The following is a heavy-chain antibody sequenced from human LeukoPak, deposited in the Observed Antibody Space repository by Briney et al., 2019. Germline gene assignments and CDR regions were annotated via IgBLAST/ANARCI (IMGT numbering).Heavy chain of an antibody. J-gene: IGHJ4*02. V-gene: IGHV4-39*07. CDR3: VRDRAGTPRQADAFEY. CDR2: MYYSGTT. Sequence: SETLSLTSTVSGGSIRRSAYYCGWIRQPPGKGLEWIGSMYYSGTTYHNPSLKSLVPISVDTSKNQVYLKLYSVTAADTAVYYCVRDRAGTPRQADAFEYWGQGTLVAVSS. CDR1: GGSIRRSAYY.